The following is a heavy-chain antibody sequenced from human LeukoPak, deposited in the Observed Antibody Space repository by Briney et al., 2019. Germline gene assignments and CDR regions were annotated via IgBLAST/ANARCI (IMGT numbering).Heavy chain of an antibody. CDR2: GYHSGTT. D-gene: IGHD5-24*01. V-gene: IGHV4-39*01. CDR1: GGSISSSRYY. Sequence: KPSETLSLTCTVSGGSISSSRYYRDWIRQSPGKGLELIGSGYHSGTTYYNPSLESRVSIFIDTSKNQFSLKLSSVAAADTAVYYCARGSRDGYNTFDYWGQGTLVTVSS. J-gene: IGHJ4*02. CDR3: ARGSRDGYNTFDY.